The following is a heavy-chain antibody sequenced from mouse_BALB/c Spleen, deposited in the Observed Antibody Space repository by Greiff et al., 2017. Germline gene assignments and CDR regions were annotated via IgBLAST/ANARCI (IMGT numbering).Heavy chain of an antibody. CDR2: IYPGSGST. Sequence: VQLQQSGPELVKPGASVKMSCKASGYTFTDYVISWVKQRTGQGLEWIGEIYPGSGSTYYNEKFKGKATLTADKSSNTAYMQLSSLTSEDSAVYFCARSGPYAMDYWGQGTSVTVSS. CDR1: GYTFTDYV. J-gene: IGHJ4*01. V-gene: IGHV1-77*01. CDR3: ARSGPYAMDY.